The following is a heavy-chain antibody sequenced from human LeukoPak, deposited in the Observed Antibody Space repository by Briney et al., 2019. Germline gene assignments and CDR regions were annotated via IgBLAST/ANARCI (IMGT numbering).Heavy chain of an antibody. V-gene: IGHV4-39*01. CDR2: ISHTGTT. J-gene: IGHJ4*02. CDR1: GASITIPDYS. Sequence: SKTLSLTCAVAGASITIPDYSWGWIRLPPGKGLEWIGTISHTGTTYYNPSLQSRVSISVDKSRNQFSLKLSSVTAADTAVYYCATREHQVPRPTGDYWGQGTQVTVSS. D-gene: IGHD1-26*01. CDR3: ATREHQVPRPTGDY.